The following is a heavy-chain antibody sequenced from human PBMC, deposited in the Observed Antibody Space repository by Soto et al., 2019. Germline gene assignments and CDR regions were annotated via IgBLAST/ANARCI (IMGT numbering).Heavy chain of an antibody. Sequence: PSETLSLTCTVSGGSISSGGYYWSWIRQHPGKGLEWIGYIYYSGSTYYNPSLKSRVTISVDTSKNQFSLKLSSVTAADTAVYYCARSYQTYLSGYYNGPWFDPWGQGTLVTVSS. J-gene: IGHJ5*02. D-gene: IGHD3-9*01. V-gene: IGHV4-31*03. CDR1: GGSISSGGYY. CDR2: IYYSGST. CDR3: ARSYQTYLSGYYNGPWFDP.